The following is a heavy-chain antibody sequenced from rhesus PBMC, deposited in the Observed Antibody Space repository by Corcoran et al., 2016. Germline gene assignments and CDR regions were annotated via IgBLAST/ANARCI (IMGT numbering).Heavy chain of an antibody. D-gene: IGHD6-31*01. CDR1: GGSITGYY. Sequence: QVKLQQWGEGLMKPSETLSLTCAVYGGSITGYYWSWIRQPPGKGVEWIGNIDGNSASTNYHPSLKNRVTISKDTSKNQFSLKLSSVTAADTAVYYCASSGGYGLDSWGQGVVVTVSS. J-gene: IGHJ6*01. V-gene: IGHV4-73*01. CDR3: ASSGGYGLDS. CDR2: IDGNSAST.